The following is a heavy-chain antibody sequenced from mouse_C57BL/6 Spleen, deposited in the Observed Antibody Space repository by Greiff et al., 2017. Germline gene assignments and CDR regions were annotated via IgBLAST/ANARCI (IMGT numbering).Heavy chain of an antibody. Sequence: EVQGVESGGGLVKPGGSLKLSCAASGFTFSSYALSWVRQTPEKRLEWVATISDGGSYTYYPDNVKGRFTISRDNAKNNLYLQMSHLKSEDTAMYYCARDREPSCDYGGQGTTRTVSS. D-gene: IGHD3-1*01. V-gene: IGHV5-4*01. CDR2: ISDGGSYT. CDR3: ARDREPSCDY. CDR1: GFTFSSYA. J-gene: IGHJ2*01.